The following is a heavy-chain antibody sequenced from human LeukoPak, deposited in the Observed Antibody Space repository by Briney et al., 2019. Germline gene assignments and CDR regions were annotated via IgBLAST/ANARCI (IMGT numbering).Heavy chain of an antibody. CDR1: GGSISSYY. J-gene: IGHJ4*02. CDR3: ARVGAAAGPEYFDY. Sequence: SETLSLTCTVAGGSISSYYWSWIRQPPGKGLEWIGYIYYRGSTNYNPSLKSRVTISVDTSKNQFSLKLSSVTAADTAVYYCARVGAAAGPEYFDYWGQGTLVTVSS. CDR2: IYYRGST. V-gene: IGHV4-59*08. D-gene: IGHD6-13*01.